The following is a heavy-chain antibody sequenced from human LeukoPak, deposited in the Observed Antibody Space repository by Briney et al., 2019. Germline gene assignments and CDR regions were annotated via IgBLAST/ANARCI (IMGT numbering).Heavy chain of an antibody. D-gene: IGHD1-26*01. CDR1: GGSLSSGGYY. V-gene: IGHV4-30-2*01. J-gene: IGHJ3*02. CDR3: ARPPGIVGAGDAFDI. Sequence: SQTLSLTCTVSGGSLSSGGYYWSWIRQPPGKGLEWIGYIYHSGSTYYNPSLKSRVTISVDRSKNQFSLKLSSVTAADTAVYYCARPPGIVGAGDAFDIWGQGTMVTVSS. CDR2: IYHSGST.